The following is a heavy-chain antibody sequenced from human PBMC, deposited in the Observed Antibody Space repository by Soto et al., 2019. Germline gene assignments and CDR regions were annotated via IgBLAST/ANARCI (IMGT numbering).Heavy chain of an antibody. CDR2: ISGSGVST. V-gene: IGHV3-23*01. CDR1: GFTFSSYA. Sequence: GSLRLSCAASGFTFSSYAMSWVRQAPGKGLEWVSAISGSGVSTYYADSVKGRFTVSRDNSKNTLYLQMNSLRAEDTAVYYCAKEQKDSSSWSELNYWGQGTLVTVSS. J-gene: IGHJ4*02. D-gene: IGHD6-13*01. CDR3: AKEQKDSSSWSELNY.